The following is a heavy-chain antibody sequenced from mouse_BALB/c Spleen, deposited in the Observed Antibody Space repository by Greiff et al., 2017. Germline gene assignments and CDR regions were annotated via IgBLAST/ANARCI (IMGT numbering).Heavy chain of an antibody. V-gene: IGHV5-9-4*01. J-gene: IGHJ2*01. CDR2: ISSGGSYT. CDR3: ARDGYDAYFDY. D-gene: IGHD2-2*01. CDR1: GFTFSSYA. Sequence: EVKVVESGGGLVKPGGSLKLSCAASGFTFSSYAMSWVRQSPEKRLEWVAEISSGGSYTYYPDTVTGRFTISRDNAKNTLYLEMSSLRSEDTAMYYCARDGYDAYFDYWGQGTTLTVSS.